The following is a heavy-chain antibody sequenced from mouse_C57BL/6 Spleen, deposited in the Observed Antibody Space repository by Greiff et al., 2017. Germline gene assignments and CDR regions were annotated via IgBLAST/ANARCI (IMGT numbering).Heavy chain of an antibody. J-gene: IGHJ2*01. Sequence: EVKLLESGPGLVKPSQSLSLTCSVTGYSITSGYYWNWIRQFPGNKLEWMGYISYDGSNNYNPSLKNRISITRDTSKNQFFLKLNSVTTEDTATYYCARVGDYSDYWGQGTTLTVSS. CDR1: GYSITSGYY. CDR2: ISYDGSN. D-gene: IGHD1-1*01. V-gene: IGHV3-6*01. CDR3: ARVGDYSDY.